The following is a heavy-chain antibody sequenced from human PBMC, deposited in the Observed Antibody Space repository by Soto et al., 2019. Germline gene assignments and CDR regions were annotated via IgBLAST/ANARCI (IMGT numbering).Heavy chain of an antibody. CDR1: GFTFDDYA. V-gene: IGHV3-9*01. CDR2: ISWNSGNV. CDR3: AKETGYWNDGRSYYFDY. D-gene: IGHD1-1*01. J-gene: IGHJ4*02. Sequence: EVHLVESGGGLVQPGRSLRLSCAASGFTFDDYAMHWVRQAPGKGLEWVSVISWNSGNVGYADSVKGRFTISRDNAKNSLYLQMNSLRPEDTALYYCAKETGYWNDGRSYYFDYWGQGTLVTVSS.